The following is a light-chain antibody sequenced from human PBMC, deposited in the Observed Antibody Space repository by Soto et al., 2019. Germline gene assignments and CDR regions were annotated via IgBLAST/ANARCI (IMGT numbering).Light chain of an antibody. V-gene: IGLV2-14*01. J-gene: IGLJ1*01. CDR1: SSDDGGYNY. Sequence: QSALTQPASVSGSPGQSITISYTGTSSDDGGYNYVSWYQQHPGKAPKLMIYEVSNRPSGVSNRFSGSKSGNTASLTISGLQAEDEADYYCSSYTSSSTLPYVFGTGTKLTVL. CDR3: SSYTSSSTLPYV. CDR2: EVS.